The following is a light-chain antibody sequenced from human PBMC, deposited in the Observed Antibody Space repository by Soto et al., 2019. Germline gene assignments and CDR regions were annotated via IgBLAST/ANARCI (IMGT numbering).Light chain of an antibody. V-gene: IGKV3-15*01. J-gene: IGKJ5*01. CDR2: GAS. Sequence: EIVLTQSPGTLSLSPGERATLSCRASQSVSSNYLAWYQQKPGQAPRLLIYGASTRATGIPARFSGSGSGTEFTLTISSLQSEDFAVYYCQQYNNWPRGVFFGQGTRLEIK. CDR1: QSVSSN. CDR3: QQYNNWPRGVF.